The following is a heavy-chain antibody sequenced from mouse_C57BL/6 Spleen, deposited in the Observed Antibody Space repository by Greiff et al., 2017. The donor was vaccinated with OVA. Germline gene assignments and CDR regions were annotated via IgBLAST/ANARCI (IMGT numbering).Heavy chain of an antibody. CDR1: GYTFTDYE. CDR3: TRNRLSIVTHYYAMDY. J-gene: IGHJ4*01. Sequence: QVQLQQSGAELVRPGASVTLSCKASGYTFTDYEMPWVKQTPVHGLEWIGAIDPETGGTAYNQKFKGKAILTADKSSCTAYMELRSLTSEYSAVYYCTRNRLSIVTHYYAMDYWGQGTSVTVSS. D-gene: IGHD2-5*01. V-gene: IGHV1-15*01. CDR2: IDPETGGT.